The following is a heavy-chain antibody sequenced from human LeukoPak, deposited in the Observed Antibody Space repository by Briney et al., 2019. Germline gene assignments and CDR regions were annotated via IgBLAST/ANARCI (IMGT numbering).Heavy chain of an antibody. CDR1: GDSFSSNSAA. D-gene: IGHD2-21*02. CDR2: TYYRSKWYN. J-gene: IGHJ6*02. CDR3: ARNCGGDCYEGHYYYGMDV. Sequence: SQTPSLTCAISGDSFSSNSAAWNWIRQSPSRGLEWLGRTYYRSKWYNDYAVSVKSRITIHPDTSKNQFSLQLNSVTPEDTAVYYCARNCGGDCYEGHYYYGMDVWGQGTTVTVSS. V-gene: IGHV6-1*01.